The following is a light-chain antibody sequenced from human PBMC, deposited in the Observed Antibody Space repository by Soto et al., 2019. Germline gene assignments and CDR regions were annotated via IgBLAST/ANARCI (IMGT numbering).Light chain of an antibody. CDR2: AAS. J-gene: IGKJ1*01. CDR1: QSVTSNY. Sequence: EIVLTQSPGTLSLSPGERATLSCRASQSVTSNYLAWNQQKPGQAPRILIFAASSRATGIPDKFSGSGSGTDFTLTISRLEPDDFVVYYCQLYGSPSWTFGQGTKVEIK. CDR3: QLYGSPSWT. V-gene: IGKV3-20*01.